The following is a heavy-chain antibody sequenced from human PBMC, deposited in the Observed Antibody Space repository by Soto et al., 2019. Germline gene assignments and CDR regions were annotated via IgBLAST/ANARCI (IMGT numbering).Heavy chain of an antibody. CDR2: ISYDGSNK. Sequence: GGSLRLSCAASGFTFSSYAMHWVRQAPGKGLEWVAVISYDGSNKYYADSVKGRFTISRDNSKNTLYLQMNSLRAEDTAFYYCARGFHIVVVKVGMDVWGQGTTVTVSS. CDR3: ARGFHIVVVKVGMDV. V-gene: IGHV3-30-3*01. J-gene: IGHJ6*02. D-gene: IGHD2-2*01. CDR1: GFTFSSYA.